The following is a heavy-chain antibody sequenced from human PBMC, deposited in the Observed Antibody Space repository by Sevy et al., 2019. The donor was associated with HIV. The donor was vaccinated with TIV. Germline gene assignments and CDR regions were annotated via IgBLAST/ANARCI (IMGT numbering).Heavy chain of an antibody. CDR1: GFTFSSYW. CDR3: ARLNRGYDFWSGYSSGGAFDI. J-gene: IGHJ3*02. D-gene: IGHD3-3*01. CDR2: IKQDGSEK. Sequence: GGSLRLSCAASGFTFSSYWMSWVRQAPGKGLEWVANIKQDGSEKYYVDSVKGRFTISRDNAKNSLYLQMNSLRAEDTAVYYCARLNRGYDFWSGYSSGGAFDIWGQGTMVTVS. V-gene: IGHV3-7*01.